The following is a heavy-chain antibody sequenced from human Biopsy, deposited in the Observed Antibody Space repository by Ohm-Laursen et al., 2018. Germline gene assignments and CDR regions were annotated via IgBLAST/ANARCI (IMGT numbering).Heavy chain of an antibody. J-gene: IGHJ5*02. CDR1: GGSFSGYY. V-gene: IGHV4-34*01. CDR2: IKPNGGT. Sequence: SETLSLTCAVYGGSFSGYYWSGIRQTPGEGLEWVGEIKPNGGTHYKPSLDTRVAISANTSKNQFSLNLYSVTAADTAVYFCARGLPRIAPMVRGRRTWFDPWGQGTLVTVSS. D-gene: IGHD3-10*01. CDR3: ARGLPRIAPMVRGRRTWFDP.